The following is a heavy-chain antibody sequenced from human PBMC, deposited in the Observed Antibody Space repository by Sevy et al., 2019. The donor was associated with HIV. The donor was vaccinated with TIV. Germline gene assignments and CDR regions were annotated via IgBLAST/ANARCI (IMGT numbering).Heavy chain of an antibody. CDR2: IWYDGSDT. Sequence: GGSLRLSCAASGFIFSNHGMHWVRQAPGKGLEWVARIWYDGSDTYYGESVKGRFTISRDNSQNTVDLQMNSLRVEDTAVYYCARDVDSNYDGIDAWGKGTTVTVSS. CDR1: GFIFSNHG. J-gene: IGHJ6*04. D-gene: IGHD4-4*01. CDR3: ARDVDSNYDGIDA. V-gene: IGHV3-33*01.